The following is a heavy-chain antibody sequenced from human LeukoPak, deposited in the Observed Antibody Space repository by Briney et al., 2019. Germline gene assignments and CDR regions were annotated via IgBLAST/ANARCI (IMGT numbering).Heavy chain of an antibody. J-gene: IGHJ4*02. V-gene: IGHV3-23*01. Sequence: PGGSLRLSCAASGFTFSNCAMTWVRQTPGKGLEWVSAISGSGGSTYYADSVKGRFSISRDNSKNMLYMQMNSLRADDTAVYYCAKDWGGDLYYFDYWGQGILVTVSS. D-gene: IGHD3-16*01. CDR2: ISGSGGST. CDR3: AKDWGGDLYYFDY. CDR1: GFTFSNCA.